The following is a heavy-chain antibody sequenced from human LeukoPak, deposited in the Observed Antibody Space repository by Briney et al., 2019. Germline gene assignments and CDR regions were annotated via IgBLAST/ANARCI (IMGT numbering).Heavy chain of an antibody. CDR3: ARGYTGTTDY. V-gene: IGHV4-59*01. D-gene: IGHD1-1*01. J-gene: IGHJ4*02. Sequence: SETLSLTCAVYGGSFSGYYWSWIRQPPGKGLEWIGYIYYSGSTNYNPSLKSRVTISVDTSKNQFSLKLSSVTAADTAVYYCARGYTGTTDYWGQGTLVTVSS. CDR2: IYYSGST. CDR1: GGSFSGYY.